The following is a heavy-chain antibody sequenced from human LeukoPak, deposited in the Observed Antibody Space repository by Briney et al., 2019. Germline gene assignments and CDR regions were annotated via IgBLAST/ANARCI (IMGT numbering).Heavy chain of an antibody. V-gene: IGHV4-34*01. CDR1: GGSFSGYY. J-gene: IGHJ4*02. Sequence: PSETLSLTCAVYGGSFSGYYWSWIRQPPGKGLEWIGEINHSGSTNYNPSLKSRVTITVDTSKNQSSLKLSSVTAAATAVYYCARGLFSKYSYGYFDYWGQGTLVTVSS. D-gene: IGHD5-18*01. CDR2: INHSGST. CDR3: ARGLFSKYSYGYFDY.